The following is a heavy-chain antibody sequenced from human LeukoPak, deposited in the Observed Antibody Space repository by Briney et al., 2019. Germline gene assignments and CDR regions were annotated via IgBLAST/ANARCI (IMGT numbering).Heavy chain of an antibody. CDR2: IHWNGGTT. D-gene: IGHD3-10*01. CDR3: ARIRSGSYNGWFDP. Sequence: GGSLRLSCAASGFTFDNYGMAWVRQAPGKGLEWVSYIHWNGGTTGYADSVKGRFTISRDNAKNSLHLQMDSLRAEDTALYYRARIRSGSYNGWFDPWGQGTLVTVSS. CDR1: GFTFDNYG. V-gene: IGHV3-20*04. J-gene: IGHJ5*02.